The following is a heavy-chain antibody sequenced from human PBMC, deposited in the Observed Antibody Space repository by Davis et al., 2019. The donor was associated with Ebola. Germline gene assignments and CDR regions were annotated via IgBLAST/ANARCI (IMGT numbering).Heavy chain of an antibody. CDR3: VTENWYGFES. Sequence: GESLKISCAASGFTFSSYWMHWVRQAPGKGLVWVSRINSDGSSTSYADSVKGRFTISRDNAKNTLYLQMNSLRTDDTAVYYCVTENWYGFESWGQGTVATVSS. J-gene: IGHJ4*02. CDR1: GFTFSSYW. V-gene: IGHV3-74*01. CDR2: INSDGSST. D-gene: IGHD1-1*01.